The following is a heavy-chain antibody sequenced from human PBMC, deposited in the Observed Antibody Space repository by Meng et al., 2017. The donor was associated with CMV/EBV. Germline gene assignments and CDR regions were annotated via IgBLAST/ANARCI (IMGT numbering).Heavy chain of an antibody. J-gene: IGHJ5*02. CDR3: AKGQESYSTKWFDP. D-gene: IGHD4-11*01. CDR2: AIDSNT. V-gene: IGHV3-23*01. Sequence: SCVASGFNLSTSAMGWVRQAPGKGLEWVSSAIDSNTYYRDSVKGRFTISRDNSKNTLYLQMNDLRADDTAVYYCAKGQESYSTKWFDPWGQGTLVTVSS. CDR1: GFNLSTSA.